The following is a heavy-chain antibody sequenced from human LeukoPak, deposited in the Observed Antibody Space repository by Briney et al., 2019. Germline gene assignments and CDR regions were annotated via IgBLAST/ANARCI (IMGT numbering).Heavy chain of an antibody. CDR2: ISSSGSTI. CDR3: ARGLRGYSYGSDY. D-gene: IGHD5-18*01. Sequence: PGGSLRLSCAASGFTFSSYEMNWVRQAPGKGLEWVSYISSSGSTIYYADSVKGRFTISRDNAKNSLYLQMSSLRAEDTAVYYCARGLRGYSYGSDYWGQGTLVTVSS. CDR1: GFTFSSYE. V-gene: IGHV3-48*03. J-gene: IGHJ4*02.